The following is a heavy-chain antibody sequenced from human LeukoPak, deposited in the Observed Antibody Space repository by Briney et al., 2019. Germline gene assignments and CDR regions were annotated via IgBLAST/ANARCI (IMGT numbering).Heavy chain of an antibody. V-gene: IGHV5-51*01. J-gene: IGHJ4*02. CDR2: IFPADSDA. D-gene: IGHD1-14*01. CDR1: GYSFASNW. Sequence: GESLKISCKGSGYSFASNWIGWVRQMPGKGLEWMGIIFPADSDARYSPSFQGQVTISADESINTAYLQWSSLKASDTAMYYCARPKSTTRGHFDYWGQGTLVTVSS. CDR3: ARPKSTTRGHFDY.